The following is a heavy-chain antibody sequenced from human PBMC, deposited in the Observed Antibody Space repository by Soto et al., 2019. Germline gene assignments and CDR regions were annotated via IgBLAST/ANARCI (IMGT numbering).Heavy chain of an antibody. CDR1: GGSISSYY. D-gene: IGHD3-10*01. CDR3: ESHNYGSGSTYFDY. CDR2: IYYSGST. V-gene: IGHV4-59*08. Sequence: QVQLQESGPGLVKPSETLSLTCTVSGGSISSYYWSWIRQPPGKGLEWIGYIYYSGSTNYNPSLKSRVTIEVDTSKNQFSLKLNSMTAADTAVYYCESHNYGSGSTYFDYWGQGTLVTVSS. J-gene: IGHJ4*02.